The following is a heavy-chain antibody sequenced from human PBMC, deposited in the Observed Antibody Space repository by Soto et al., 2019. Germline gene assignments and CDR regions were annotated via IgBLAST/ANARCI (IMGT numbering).Heavy chain of an antibody. J-gene: IGHJ4*02. D-gene: IGHD3-10*01. CDR3: ARAPVLLWFGEFKYYFDY. CDR1: GFTFSSYS. V-gene: IGHV3-48*01. Sequence: GGSLRLSCAASGFTFSSYSMNWVRQAPGKGLEWVSYISSSSSTIYYADSVKGRFTISRDNAKNSLYLQMNSLRAEDTAVYYCARAPVLLWFGEFKYYFDYWGQGTLVTVSS. CDR2: ISSSSSTI.